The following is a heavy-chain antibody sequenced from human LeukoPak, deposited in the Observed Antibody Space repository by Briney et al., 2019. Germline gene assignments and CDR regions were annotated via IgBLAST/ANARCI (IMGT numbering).Heavy chain of an antibody. J-gene: IGHJ4*02. CDR1: SFTFSKYW. CDR2: IDTNGRTT. V-gene: IGHV3-74*01. Sequence: GGSLRLSCAASSFTFSKYWFHWVRQAPGKGLDWVSRIDTNGRTTDYADSVKGRFTISRDNAKNRLFLEMNSLRAEDTAVYYCARDLAGADDYWGQGTLVTVSS. D-gene: IGHD6-13*01. CDR3: ARDLAGADDY.